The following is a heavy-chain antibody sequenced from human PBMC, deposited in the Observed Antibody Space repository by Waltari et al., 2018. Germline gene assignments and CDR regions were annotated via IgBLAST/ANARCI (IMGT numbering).Heavy chain of an antibody. CDR3: TTIVGATDDY. CDR1: GFTFRNAW. Sequence: SGFTFRNAWLRWVRQAPGKGLEWVGRIKSKTDGGTTDYAAPVKGRFTISRDDSKNTLYLQMNSLKTEDTAVYYCTTIVGATDDYWGQGTLVTVSS. D-gene: IGHD1-26*01. J-gene: IGHJ4*02. V-gene: IGHV3-15*01. CDR2: IKSKTDGGTT.